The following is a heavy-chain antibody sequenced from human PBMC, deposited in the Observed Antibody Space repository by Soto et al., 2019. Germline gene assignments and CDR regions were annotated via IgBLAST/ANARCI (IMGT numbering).Heavy chain of an antibody. J-gene: IGHJ4*02. Sequence: QVQLVQSGAEVKKPGSSLKVSCKASEGTFSSYAINWVRQAPAQGLEWMGGVIPIYGTANYAQKFQGRVTMTEDEFTTPAYMELRSLRFEDTAVSHCARSSTELSYWGQGTLVTVSA. CDR3: ARSSTELSY. CDR2: VIPIYGTA. CDR1: EGTFSSYA. D-gene: IGHD2-2*01. V-gene: IGHV1-69*01.